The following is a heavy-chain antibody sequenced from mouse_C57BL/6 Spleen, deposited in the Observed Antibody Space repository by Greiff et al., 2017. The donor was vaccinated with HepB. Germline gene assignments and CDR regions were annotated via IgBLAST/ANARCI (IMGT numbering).Heavy chain of an antibody. D-gene: IGHD6-2*01. CDR3: ARWNLVYYFDY. CDR2: INPNNGGT. J-gene: IGHJ2*01. V-gene: IGHV1-26*01. Sequence: EVKLQQSGPELVKPGASVKISCKASGYTFTDYYMNWVKQSHGKSLEWIGDINPNNGGTSYNQKFKGKATLTVDKSSSTAYMELRSLTSEDSAVYYCARWNLVYYFDYWGQGTTLTVSS. CDR1: GYTFTDYY.